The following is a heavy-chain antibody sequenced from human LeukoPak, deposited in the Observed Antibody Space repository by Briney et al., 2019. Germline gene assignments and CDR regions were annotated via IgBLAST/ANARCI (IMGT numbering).Heavy chain of an antibody. CDR1: GYTFTSYA. CDR3: ARGYSYGSWVN. CDR2: IIPIFGTA. J-gene: IGHJ4*02. D-gene: IGHD5-18*01. V-gene: IGHV1-69*05. Sequence: GASVKVSRKASGYTFTSYAISWVRQAPGQGLEWMGRIIPIFGTANYAQKFQGRVTITTDESTSTAYMELSSLRSEDTAVYYCARGYSYGSWVNWGQGTLVTVSS.